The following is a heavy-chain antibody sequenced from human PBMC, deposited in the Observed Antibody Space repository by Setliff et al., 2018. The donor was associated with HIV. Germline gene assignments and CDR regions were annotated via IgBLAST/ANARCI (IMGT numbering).Heavy chain of an antibody. J-gene: IGHJ6*03. CDR1: GYSFSTYW. CDR2: IYPGDSET. Sequence: GESLKISCKGSGYSFSTYWIGWVRQVPGKGLEWVAIIYPGDSETRYSPSFEGQVTVSADKSITTAYLQWSSLRASDTATYYCTKHPLRPGIAGYFYYIDAWGTGTTVTVSS. D-gene: IGHD2-21*01. CDR3: TKHPLRPGIAGYFYYIDA. V-gene: IGHV5-51*01.